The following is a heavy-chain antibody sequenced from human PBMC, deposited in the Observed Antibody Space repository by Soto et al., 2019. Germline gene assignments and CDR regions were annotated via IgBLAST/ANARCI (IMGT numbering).Heavy chain of an antibody. CDR1: GFKFIDYY. Sequence: EVQLVQSGAEVKKPGATAKISCKVSGFKFIDYYLYWVQQAPGKALEWMGRVDPEDGETVYSVKFQGRLTITADTSRDIAHMELSGLRSEDTAVYFCATSTAVIVAQGPMDVWGQGTTVIVSS. CDR2: VDPEDGET. D-gene: IGHD2-21*01. V-gene: IGHV1-69-2*01. J-gene: IGHJ6*02. CDR3: ATSTAVIVAQGPMDV.